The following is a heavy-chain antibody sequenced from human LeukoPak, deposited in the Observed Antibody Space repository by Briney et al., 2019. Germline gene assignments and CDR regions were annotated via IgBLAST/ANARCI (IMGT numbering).Heavy chain of an antibody. CDR2: IYHTGST. CDR1: GGSISSGGYA. V-gene: IGHV4-30-2*01. J-gene: IGHJ2*01. Sequence: SQTLSLTCAVSGGSISSGGYAWSWIRQPPGQGLEWVGFIYHTGSTIYNPSLNSRVSISVDRSKNLFSLNLTSVTAADTAIYYCARGTATDWYFGLWGRGTLVTVSS. D-gene: IGHD2-21*02. CDR3: ARGTATDWYFGL.